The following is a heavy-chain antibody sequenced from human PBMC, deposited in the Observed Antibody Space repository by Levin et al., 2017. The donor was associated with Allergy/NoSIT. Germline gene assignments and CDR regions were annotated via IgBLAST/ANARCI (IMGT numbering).Heavy chain of an antibody. Sequence: GGSLRLSCIAFGFNLDDHAMHWVRRAPGKGLEWVSGISWNSGNIGYADSVKGRFTISRDNAKNSLYLQMNSLRVEDTALYYCAKGTVISDVAALDYWGQGALVTVSS. D-gene: IGHD2-21*01. J-gene: IGHJ4*02. CDR1: GFNLDDHA. CDR3: AKGTVISDVAALDY. CDR2: ISWNSGNI. V-gene: IGHV3-9*01.